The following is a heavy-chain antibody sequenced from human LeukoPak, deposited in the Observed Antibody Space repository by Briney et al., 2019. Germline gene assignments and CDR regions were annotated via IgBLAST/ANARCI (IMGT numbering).Heavy chain of an antibody. Sequence: SVKLSYTAVERPFSSYALSWVRQAPGQQLEWMGGLIPIFGTANYAQKLQGRGPITTDESTSTAYMELSNLRSEDMAVDYCAGESSGYYYGAYCSQGTLLTVSS. V-gene: IGHV1-69*05. CDR1: ERPFSSYA. D-gene: IGHD3-22*01. CDR3: AGESSGYYYGAY. J-gene: IGHJ4*02. CDR2: LIPIFGTA.